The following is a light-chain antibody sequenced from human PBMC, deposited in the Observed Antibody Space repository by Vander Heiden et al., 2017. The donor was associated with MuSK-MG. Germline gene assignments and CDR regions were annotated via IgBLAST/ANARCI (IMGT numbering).Light chain of an antibody. J-gene: IGLJ1*01. CDR3: SSYTSRSTLYV. V-gene: IGLV2-14*01. CDR1: SSDVGGHDY. CDR2: EFS. Sequence: QSALTKPASVSGSPGQSITISCTGTSSDVGGHDYVCWYKQHPGKATRLRIYEFSNRPSGVSDRFSGSKSGYTASLTISGLQTEDEADYYCSSYTSRSTLYVFGTGTKVTVL.